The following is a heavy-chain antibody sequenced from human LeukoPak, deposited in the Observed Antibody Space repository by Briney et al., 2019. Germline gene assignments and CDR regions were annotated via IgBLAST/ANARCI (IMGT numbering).Heavy chain of an antibody. V-gene: IGHV4-4*07. CDR2: IYTSGSTP. J-gene: IGHJ4*02. D-gene: IGHD3-3*01. CDR3: ARRFTVFGVDHGLD. Sequence: PSETLSLTCTVSGGSINSYYWSWIRQSAGKGLEWIGRIYTSGSTPDYSPSLKSRVTMSIDTSKNQFSLQLSSVTAADTAIYYCARRFTVFGVDHGLDWGQGTLVIVSS. CDR1: GGSINSYY.